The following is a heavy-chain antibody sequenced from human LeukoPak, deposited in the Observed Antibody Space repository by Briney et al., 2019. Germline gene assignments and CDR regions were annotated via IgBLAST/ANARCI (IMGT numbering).Heavy chain of an antibody. CDR2: ISYDGSNK. Sequence: GGFLRLSCAASGFTFSSYAMHWVRQAPGKGLEWVAVISYDGSNKYYADSVKGRFTISRDNSKNTLYLQMNSLRAEDTAVYYCARDHYDFWSGYVHWGQGTLVTVSS. V-gene: IGHV3-30*01. D-gene: IGHD3-3*01. J-gene: IGHJ4*02. CDR1: GFTFSSYA. CDR3: ARDHYDFWSGYVH.